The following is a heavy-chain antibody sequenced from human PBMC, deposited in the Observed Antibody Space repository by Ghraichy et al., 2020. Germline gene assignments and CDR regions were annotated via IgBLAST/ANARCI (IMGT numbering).Heavy chain of an antibody. V-gene: IGHV4-59*01. CDR1: GGSISSYY. CDR3: ARDPRPSPLGFGDYYYGMDV. Sequence: SETLSLTCTVSGGSISSYYWSWIRQPPGKGLEWIGYIYYSGSTNYNPSLKSRVTISVDTSKNQFSLKLSSVTAADTAVYYCARDPRPSPLGFGDYYYGMDVWGQGTTVTVSS. CDR2: IYYSGST. D-gene: IGHD3-10*01. J-gene: IGHJ6*02.